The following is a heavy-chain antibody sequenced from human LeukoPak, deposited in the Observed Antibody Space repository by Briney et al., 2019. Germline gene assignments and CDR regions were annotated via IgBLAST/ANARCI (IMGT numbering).Heavy chain of an antibody. J-gene: IGHJ5*02. Sequence: GGSLRLSCAASGFTFSSYSMNSVRQAPGKGLEWVSYISSSSSTIYYADSVQGRFTISRDNAKNSLYLQMNSLRAEDTAVYYCARDRWSPRQNWFDPWGQGTLVTVSS. D-gene: IGHD4-23*01. CDR1: GFTFSSYS. CDR3: ARDRWSPRQNWFDP. CDR2: ISSSSSTI. V-gene: IGHV3-48*01.